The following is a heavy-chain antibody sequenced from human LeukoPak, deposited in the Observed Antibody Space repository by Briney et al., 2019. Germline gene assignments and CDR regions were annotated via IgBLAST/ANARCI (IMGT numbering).Heavy chain of an antibody. CDR3: ARVGFTMIVVD. Sequence: GGSLRLSCAASGFTFSSYSMNWVRQAPGKGLEWVSSINSSSSYIYYADSVKDRFTISRDNAKNSLYLQMNSLRAEDTAVYYCARVGFTMIVVDWGQGTLVTVSS. V-gene: IGHV3-21*01. CDR1: GFTFSSYS. CDR2: INSSSSYI. J-gene: IGHJ4*02. D-gene: IGHD3-22*01.